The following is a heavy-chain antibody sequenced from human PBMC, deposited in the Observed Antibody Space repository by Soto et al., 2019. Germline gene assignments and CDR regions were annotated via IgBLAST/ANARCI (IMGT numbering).Heavy chain of an antibody. Sequence: QAQLVQSGAEVKKPGASVKVSCKASGYSFTDFAMHWVRLASGQRLEWMGWINADKGDTKYSPKFQGRVTITRDTSATAGYMEMRSLRSEDTAVYYCARGPLSGVATIWDYANWFDPWGQGSLVTVST. D-gene: IGHD5-12*01. V-gene: IGHV1-3*01. CDR3: ARGPLSGVATIWDYANWFDP. CDR1: GYSFTDFA. J-gene: IGHJ5*02. CDR2: INADKGDT.